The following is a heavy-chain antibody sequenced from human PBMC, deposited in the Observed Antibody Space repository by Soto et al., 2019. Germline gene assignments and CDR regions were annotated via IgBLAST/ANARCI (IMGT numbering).Heavy chain of an antibody. CDR1: GFTFNNYA. CDR2: VWSDGNNK. J-gene: IGHJ5*02. CDR3: ARARLRHSFDP. Sequence: QVQLVESGGGVVQPGRSLRLSCAASGFTFNNYAMHWVRQPPGQGLEWMAVVWSDGNNKYYADSVKGRFTISRDNSKNTLYLQMNSLRVEDTAVYYCARARLRHSFDPWGQGTPVTVS. V-gene: IGHV3-33*01. D-gene: IGHD3-9*01.